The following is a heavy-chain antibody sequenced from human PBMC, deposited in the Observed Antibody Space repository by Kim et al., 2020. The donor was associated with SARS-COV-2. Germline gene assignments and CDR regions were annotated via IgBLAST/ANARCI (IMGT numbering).Heavy chain of an antibody. J-gene: IGHJ4*02. D-gene: IGHD5-12*01. V-gene: IGHV3-48*02. CDR3: ARGEYSGYEFDY. Sequence: YYADSVKGRFTISRDNAKTSLYLQMNSLRDEDTAVYYCARGEYSGYEFDYWGQGTLVTVSS.